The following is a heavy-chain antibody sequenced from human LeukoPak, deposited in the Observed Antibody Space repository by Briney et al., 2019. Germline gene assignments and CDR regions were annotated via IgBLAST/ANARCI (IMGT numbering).Heavy chain of an antibody. J-gene: IGHJ4*02. D-gene: IGHD3-16*02. V-gene: IGHV3-23*01. Sequence: PGGSLRLSCTASGFTFSNYAMTWVRQAPGKGLEWVSVISDSGGGTYYADSVKGRFTISRDNSKNTLYLQMNSLRAEDTAVYYCARPLLMITFGGVIASPFDYWGQGTLVTVSS. CDR2: ISDSGGGT. CDR3: ARPLLMITFGGVIASPFDY. CDR1: GFTFSNYA.